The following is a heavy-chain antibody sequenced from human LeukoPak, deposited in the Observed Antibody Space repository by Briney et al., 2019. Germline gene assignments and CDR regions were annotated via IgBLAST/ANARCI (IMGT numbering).Heavy chain of an antibody. V-gene: IGHV3-23*01. CDR1: GFTFSSYA. Sequence: PGGSLRLSCAASGFTFSSYAMSWVRRAPGKGLEWVSAISGSGGSTYYADSVKGRFTIPRDNSKNTLYLQMNSLRAEDTAVYYCAKDYIVVVTAFPPQVGYWGQGTLVTVSS. CDR2: ISGSGGST. CDR3: AKDYIVVVTAFPPQVGY. J-gene: IGHJ4*02. D-gene: IGHD2-21*02.